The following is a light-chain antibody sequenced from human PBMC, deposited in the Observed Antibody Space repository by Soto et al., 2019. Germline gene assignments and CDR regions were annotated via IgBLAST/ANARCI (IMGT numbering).Light chain of an antibody. CDR3: QQSYHSPYT. CDR2: DSS. Sequence: DIQMTQSPSSLSASVGDSVTISCRASQNINKNLTWYQQKSGKAPSLLIYDSSTFQGGVPPRFSGSGSGTEFTLAITNLQPADFASYYCQQSYHSPYTFGQRTKVEI. CDR1: QNINKN. J-gene: IGKJ2*01. V-gene: IGKV1-39*01.